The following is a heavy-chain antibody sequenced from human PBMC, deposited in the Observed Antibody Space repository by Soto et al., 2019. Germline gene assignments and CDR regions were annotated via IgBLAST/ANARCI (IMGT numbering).Heavy chain of an antibody. V-gene: IGHV3-23*01. J-gene: IGHJ6*02. CDR1: GFTFSSYS. D-gene: IGHD6-19*01. CDR3: AKSIAVAGTIYYYGMDV. CDR2: ISGSGGST. Sequence: LRLSCAASGFTFSSYSMSWVRQAPWKGLEWVSAISGSGGSTYYADSVKGRFTISRDNSKNTLYLQMNSLRAEDTAVYYCAKSIAVAGTIYYYGMDVWGQGTTVTVSS.